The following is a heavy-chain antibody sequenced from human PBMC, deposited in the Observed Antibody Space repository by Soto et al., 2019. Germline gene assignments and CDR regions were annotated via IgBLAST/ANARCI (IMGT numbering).Heavy chain of an antibody. CDR2: ISGSGGST. Sequence: GGSLRLSCAASGFTFSSYAMSWVRQAPGKGLEWVSAISGSGGSTYYADSVKGRFTISRDNSKNTLYLQMNSLRAEDTAVYYCAKDRHTCGGDCYSLYYFDYWGQGTLVTVSS. J-gene: IGHJ4*02. D-gene: IGHD2-21*02. CDR3: AKDRHTCGGDCYSLYYFDY. CDR1: GFTFSSYA. V-gene: IGHV3-23*01.